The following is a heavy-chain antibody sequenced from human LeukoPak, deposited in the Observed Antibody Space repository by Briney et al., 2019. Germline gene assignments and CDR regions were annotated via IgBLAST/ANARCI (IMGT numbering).Heavy chain of an antibody. J-gene: IGHJ4*02. CDR2: ISAYNGNT. D-gene: IGHD4-23*01. V-gene: IGHV1-18*01. CDR3: ARPTLMTTVVTRGWNYFDY. Sequence: ASVKVSCKASGYTFTSYGISWVRQAPGQGLEWMGWISAYNGNTNYAQKLQGRVTMTTDTSTSTAYMELRSLRSDDTAVYYCARPTLMTTVVTRGWNYFDYWGQGTLVTVSS. CDR1: GYTFTSYG.